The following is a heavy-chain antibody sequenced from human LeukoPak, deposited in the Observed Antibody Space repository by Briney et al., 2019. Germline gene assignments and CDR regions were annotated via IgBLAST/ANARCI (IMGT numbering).Heavy chain of an antibody. J-gene: IGHJ3*02. CDR1: GYTFTSYY. Sequence: ASVKVSCKASGYTFTSYYMHWVRQAPGQGLEWMGIINPSGCSTSYAQKFQGRVTMTRDTSTSTVYMELSSLRSEDTAVYYCASGGRELDAFDIWGQGTMVTVSS. CDR3: ASGGRELDAFDI. V-gene: IGHV1-46*01. D-gene: IGHD1-26*01. CDR2: INPSGCST.